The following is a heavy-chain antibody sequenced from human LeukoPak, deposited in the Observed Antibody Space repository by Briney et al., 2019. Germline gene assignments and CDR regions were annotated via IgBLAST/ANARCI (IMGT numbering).Heavy chain of an antibody. V-gene: IGHV3-48*01. J-gene: IGHJ4*02. CDR1: GFTFSSYS. CDR3: ARAYYYGSGSYSVPSLY. Sequence: PGGSLRLSCAASGFTFSSYSMNWVRQAPGKGLEWVSYIISSSSTIYYADSVKGRFTISRDNSKNTLYLQMNSLRAEDTAVYYCARAYYYGSGSYSVPSLYWGQGTLVTVSS. D-gene: IGHD3-10*01. CDR2: IISSSSTI.